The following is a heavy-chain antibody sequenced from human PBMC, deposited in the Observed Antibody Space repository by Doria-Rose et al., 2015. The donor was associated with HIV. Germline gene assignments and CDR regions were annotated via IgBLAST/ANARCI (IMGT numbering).Heavy chain of an antibody. CDR2: INAGNGNT. J-gene: IGHJ4*02. Sequence: QVQLVQSGAEVKKPGASVKVSCKASKYTFTDYAIHWVRQAPGQRLEWMGWINAGNGNTQSSQRSQDRVTITSDASASTAYMELSSLRSEDTAVYYCARDMVQGVISTLPLAYWGQGTLVTVSS. V-gene: IGHV1-3*01. CDR3: ARDMVQGVISTLPLAY. CDR1: KYTFTDYA. D-gene: IGHD3-10*01.